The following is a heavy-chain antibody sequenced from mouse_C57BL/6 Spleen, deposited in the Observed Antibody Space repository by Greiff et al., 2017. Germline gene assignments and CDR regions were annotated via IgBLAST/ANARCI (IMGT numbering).Heavy chain of an antibody. CDR1: GYTFTNYW. J-gene: IGHJ2*01. D-gene: IGHD3-2*02. CDR3: AGEGDSSGYPFDY. V-gene: IGHV1-63*01. Sequence: QVQLQQSGADLVRPGTSVKLSCKASGYTFTNYWIGWAKQRPGHGLEWIGDIYPGGGYTNYKEKFKGKATLTADKSYSTAYMQCSSLTSEDSAIYYGAGEGDSSGYPFDYWGQGTTLTVSS. CDR2: IYPGGGYT.